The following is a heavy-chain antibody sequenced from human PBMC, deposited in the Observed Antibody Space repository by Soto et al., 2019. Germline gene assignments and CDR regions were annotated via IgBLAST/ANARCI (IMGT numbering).Heavy chain of an antibody. V-gene: IGHV3-11*06. CDR3: VRLEAPGYYYGMDV. CDR1: GFSFSDYY. CDR2: ITTDSYR. J-gene: IGHJ6*02. Sequence: PGGSLRLSCAASGFSFSDYYMTWIRQAPGKGLEWVSYITTDSYRKYADSVEGRFTISRGNAKNSLYLQMNSLRVEDTAVYYCVRLEAPGYYYGMDVWGQGTTVTVSS.